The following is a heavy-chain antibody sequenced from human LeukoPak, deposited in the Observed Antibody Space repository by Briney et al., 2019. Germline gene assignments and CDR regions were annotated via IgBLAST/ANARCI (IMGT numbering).Heavy chain of an antibody. J-gene: IGHJ6*02. CDR2: INPSGGST. V-gene: IGHV1-46*01. D-gene: IGHD5-18*01. CDR1: GYTFTSYY. CDR3: ARDTAMVRHYYYYGMDV. Sequence: ASVKVSCKASGYTFTSYYMHWVRQAPGQGLEWMGIINPSGGSTSYAQKFQGRVTMTRDTSTSTVYMELSSLRSEDTAVYYCARDTAMVRHYYYYGMDVWGQGTTVTVSS.